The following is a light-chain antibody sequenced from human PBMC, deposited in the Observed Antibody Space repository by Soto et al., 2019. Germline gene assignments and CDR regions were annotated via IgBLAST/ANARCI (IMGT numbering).Light chain of an antibody. CDR2: GAS. J-gene: IGKJ2*01. CDR3: QQYNNWPPNT. CDR1: QSVSSN. Sequence: EIVMTQSPATLSVSPGERATLSCRASQSVSSNLAWYQQKPGQAPRLLIYGASTRATGIPARFSGSGSGTEFTLNISSLQSEYFAVYYCQQYNNWPPNTFGQGTKLAIK. V-gene: IGKV3-15*01.